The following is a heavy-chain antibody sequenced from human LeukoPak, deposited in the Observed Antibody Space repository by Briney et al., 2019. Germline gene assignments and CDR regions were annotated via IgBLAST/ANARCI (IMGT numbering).Heavy chain of an antibody. CDR1: GGSISSGNYY. D-gene: IGHD3-10*01. V-gene: IGHV4-31*03. Sequence: SETLSLTCTVSGGSISSGNYYWSWIRQHPGKGLEWIGNICYSGSIYYNPSLKSRVTISVDRSKNQFSLKLSSVTAADTAVYYCARILMVRGVIMSGYFDYWGQGTLVTVSS. CDR3: ARILMVRGVIMSGYFDY. J-gene: IGHJ4*02. CDR2: ICYSGSI.